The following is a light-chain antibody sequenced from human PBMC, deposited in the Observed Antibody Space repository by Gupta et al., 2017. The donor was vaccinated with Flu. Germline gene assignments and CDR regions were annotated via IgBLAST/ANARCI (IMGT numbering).Light chain of an antibody. CDR2: WAS. CDR3: QHYYTTSLT. V-gene: IGKV4-1*01. CDR1: QSLLYNPNNKNY. J-gene: IGKJ4*01. Sequence: STGERATINCKSSQSLLYNPNNKNYLAWYQKKPGQPPKALIYWASTRDSGVPDRFSGNGSGTDFTLTISNLQAEDVAVYYCQHYYTTSLTFGGGTRVEIK.